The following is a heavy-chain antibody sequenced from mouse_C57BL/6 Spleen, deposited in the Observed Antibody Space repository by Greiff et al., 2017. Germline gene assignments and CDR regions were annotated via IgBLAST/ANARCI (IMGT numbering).Heavy chain of an antibody. J-gene: IGHJ4*01. CDR1: GFTFSSYT. CDR2: ISGGGGNT. Sequence: EVQRVESGGGLVKPGGSLKLSCAASGFTFSSYTMSWVRQTPEKRLEWVATISGGGGNTYYPDSVKGRFTISRDSAKNTLYLQMSSLRSEDTAMYYCARYDYEGAMDYWGQGTSVTVSS. CDR3: ARYDYEGAMDY. V-gene: IGHV5-9*04. D-gene: IGHD2-4*01.